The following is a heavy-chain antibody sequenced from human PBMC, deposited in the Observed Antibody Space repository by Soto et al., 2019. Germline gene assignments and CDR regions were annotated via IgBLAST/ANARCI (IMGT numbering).Heavy chain of an antibody. D-gene: IGHD3-3*01. CDR1: GGSISSSRSY. V-gene: IGHV4-39*01. Sequence: SETLSLTCTVSGGSISSSRSYWGWVRQPPGKGLEWIVSFYYTGGTYSTYYNPSLKSRVTISVDTSKSQFSLNLRSVTAADADVYYCARPRQGHYDYFSGHYALAYWARRTLVTVSS. CDR3: ARPRQGHYDYFSGHYALAY. J-gene: IGHJ4*02. CDR2: FYYTGGT.